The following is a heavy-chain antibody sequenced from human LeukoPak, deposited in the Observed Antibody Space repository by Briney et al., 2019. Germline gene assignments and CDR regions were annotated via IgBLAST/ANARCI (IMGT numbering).Heavy chain of an antibody. D-gene: IGHD3-22*01. CDR3: ARYYYDSSGYYYFDY. CDR2: IYYSGST. J-gene: IGHJ4*02. V-gene: IGHV4-61*01. Sequence: SETLSLTCTVSGGSISSSSYYWSWIRQPPGKGLEWIGYIYYSGSTNYNPSLKSRVTMSVDTSKNQFSLKLSSVTAADTAVYYCARYYYDSSGYYYFDYWGQGTLVTVSS. CDR1: GGSISSSSYY.